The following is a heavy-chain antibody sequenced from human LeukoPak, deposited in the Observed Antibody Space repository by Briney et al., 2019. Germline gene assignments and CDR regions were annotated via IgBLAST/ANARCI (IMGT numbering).Heavy chain of an antibody. J-gene: IGHJ6*03. D-gene: IGHD4-23*01. CDR1: GGSFSGYY. V-gene: IGHV4-34*01. Sequence: PSETLSLTCAVYGGSFSGYYWSWIRQPPGKGLEWIGEINHSGNTNSNPSLKSRVTMSVDTSKNQFSLKLSSLTAADTAMYYYARREPHGDYGGKIRYYYYMDVWGKGTTITISS. CDR3: ARREPHGDYGGKIRYYYYMDV. CDR2: INHSGNT.